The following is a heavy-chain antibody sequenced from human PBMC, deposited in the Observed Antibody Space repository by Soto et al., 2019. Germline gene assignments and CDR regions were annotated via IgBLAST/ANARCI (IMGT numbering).Heavy chain of an antibody. CDR1: GFSFSTYS. D-gene: IGHD6-19*01. CDR3: VRDFVAATGFFEY. CDR2: ISSSSTDV. Sequence: GESLKISCAASGFSFSTYSMSWVRQAPGKGLEWVSSISSSSTDVFYADSVKGRFTISRDNAKNSLYLQMNSLRAEDTAVYYCVRDFVAATGFFEYWGLGTLVTVSS. J-gene: IGHJ4*02. V-gene: IGHV3-21*01.